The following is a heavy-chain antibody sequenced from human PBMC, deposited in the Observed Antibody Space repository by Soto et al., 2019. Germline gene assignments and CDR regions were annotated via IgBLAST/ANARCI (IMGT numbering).Heavy chain of an antibody. Sequence: QVHLVQSGAEVKKPGASVKVSCKASGYTFTNYDINWVRQAPGQGLEWMGWISTYTGNTNYAQKLQGRVTMTTDTSTGTAYMELRSLRSDDTAVYYCARGYYYGSGRPTPGGMDVWGPGTKVTVSS. CDR1: GYTFTNYD. CDR2: ISTYTGNT. D-gene: IGHD3-10*01. V-gene: IGHV1-18*01. CDR3: ARGYYYGSGRPTPGGMDV. J-gene: IGHJ6*02.